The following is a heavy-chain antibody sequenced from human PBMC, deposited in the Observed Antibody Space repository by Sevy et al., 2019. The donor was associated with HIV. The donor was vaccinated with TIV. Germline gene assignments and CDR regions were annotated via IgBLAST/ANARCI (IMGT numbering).Heavy chain of an antibody. D-gene: IGHD1-26*01. Sequence: GGSLRLSCAASGFAFSSHAMHWVRQAPGKGLEWVATITYEGTETFYAASVEGRFTISRDNSKNMLSLQINSLRPEDTAVYYCAREGGYSIKGYPVYWGQGTLVTVSS. CDR1: GFAFSSHA. V-gene: IGHV3-30-3*01. J-gene: IGHJ4*02. CDR2: ITYEGTET. CDR3: AREGGYSIKGYPVY.